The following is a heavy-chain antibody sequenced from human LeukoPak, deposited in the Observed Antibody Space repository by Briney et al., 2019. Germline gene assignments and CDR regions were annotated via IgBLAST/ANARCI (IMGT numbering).Heavy chain of an antibody. Sequence: SETLSLTCAVYGGSFSGYYWSWIRQPPGKGLEWIGEINHSGSTNYNPSLKSRVTISVDTSKNQFSLKLSSVTAADTAIYFCARRALITAATGEDSWFDPWGQGTLVTVSS. CDR1: GGSFSGYY. D-gene: IGHD7-27*01. CDR2: INHSGST. J-gene: IGHJ5*02. CDR3: ARRALITAATGEDSWFDP. V-gene: IGHV4-34*01.